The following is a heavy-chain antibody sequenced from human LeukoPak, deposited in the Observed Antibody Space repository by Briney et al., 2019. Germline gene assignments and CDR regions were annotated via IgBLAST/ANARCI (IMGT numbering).Heavy chain of an antibody. D-gene: IGHD2-2*01. J-gene: IGHJ3*02. CDR2: IRYDGSNK. CDR1: GFTFSSYG. V-gene: IGHV3-30*02. CDR3: ANVVPAARGDAFDI. Sequence: GRSLRLSCAASGFTFSSYGMHWVRQAPGKGLEWVAFIRYDGSNKYYADSVKGRFTISRDNSKNTLYLQMNSLRAEDTAVYYCANVVPAARGDAFDIWGQGTMVTVSS.